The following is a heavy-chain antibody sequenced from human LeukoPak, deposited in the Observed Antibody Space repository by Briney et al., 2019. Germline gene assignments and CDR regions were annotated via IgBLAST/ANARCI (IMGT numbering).Heavy chain of an antibody. CDR3: AGDQSVAVWDY. J-gene: IGHJ4*02. CDR1: GFAFSSYS. CDR2: ITSSSSTI. Sequence: GGSLRLSCAASGFAFSSYSMNWVRQAPGEGLEWVSFITSSSSTIYYADSVKGRFTISRDNAKNSLYLQMNRLRVEDAAVYFCAGDQSVAVWDYWGPGTLVTVSS. V-gene: IGHV3-48*01. D-gene: IGHD1-14*01.